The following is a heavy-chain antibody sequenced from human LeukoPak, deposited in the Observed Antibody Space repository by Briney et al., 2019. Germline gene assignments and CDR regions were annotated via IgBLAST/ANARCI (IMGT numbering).Heavy chain of an antibody. CDR2: ISSSGSTI. V-gene: IGHV3-11*01. Sequence: PGGSLRLSCAASGFTFSDYYMSWIRQAPGKGLEWVSYISSSGSTIYYADSVKGRFTISRDNAKSSLYLRMNSLRAEDTAVYYCARDDWNYPFDYWGQGTLVTVSS. J-gene: IGHJ4*02. CDR1: GFTFSDYY. CDR3: ARDDWNYPFDY. D-gene: IGHD1-7*01.